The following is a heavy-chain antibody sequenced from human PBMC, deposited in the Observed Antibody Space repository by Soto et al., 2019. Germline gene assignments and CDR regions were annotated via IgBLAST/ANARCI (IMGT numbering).Heavy chain of an antibody. CDR3: ARDGYSAVTPTGGWPRYYYGMDV. Sequence: SVKVSCKASGGTFSSYAISWVRQAPGQGLEWMGGIIPIFGTANYAQKFQGRVTITADESTSTAYMELSSLRSEDTAVYYCARDGYSAVTPTGGWPRYYYGMDVWGQGTTVTVSS. D-gene: IGHD3-22*01. CDR2: IIPIFGTA. J-gene: IGHJ6*02. CDR1: GGTFSSYA. V-gene: IGHV1-69*13.